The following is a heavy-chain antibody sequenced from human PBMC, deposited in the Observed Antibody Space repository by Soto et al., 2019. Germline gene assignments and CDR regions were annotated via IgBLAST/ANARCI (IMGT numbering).Heavy chain of an antibody. D-gene: IGHD2-21*02. V-gene: IGHV1-69*01. CDR2: IIPIFGTA. J-gene: IGHJ3*02. CDR3: ARDNVVTARLPYDAFDI. Sequence: QVQLVQSGAEVKKPGSSVKVSCKASGGTFSSYAISWVRQAPGQGLEWMGGIIPIFGTANYAQKFQGRVTITADESTSTAYIELSSLRSEDTAVYYCARDNVVTARLPYDAFDIWGQGTMVTVSS. CDR1: GGTFSSYA.